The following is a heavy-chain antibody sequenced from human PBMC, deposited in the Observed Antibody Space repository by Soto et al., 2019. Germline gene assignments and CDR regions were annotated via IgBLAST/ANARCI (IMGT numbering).Heavy chain of an antibody. J-gene: IGHJ3*02. CDR2: IYYSGTT. CDR1: SGSIGTYF. V-gene: IGHV4-59*01. Sequence: SETLSLTCTVSSGSIGTYFWSWIRQPPGKGLEWIGYIYYSGTTNYNPSLKSRVTIFLDTSKNQFSLRLSSVTAADTAVYYCARGRGGTYDAFDIWGQGTLVTVSS. D-gene: IGHD1-26*01. CDR3: ARGRGGTYDAFDI.